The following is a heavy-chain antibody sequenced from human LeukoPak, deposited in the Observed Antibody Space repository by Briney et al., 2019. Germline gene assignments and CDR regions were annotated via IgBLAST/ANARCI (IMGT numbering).Heavy chain of an antibody. Sequence: SETLSLTCTVSGGSISSGDYYWSWIRQPPGKGLEWLGYIYYSGSTYYNPSLKSRVTISVDTSKNQFSLKLSSVTAADTAMYYCAREYYYDSSGYYLLDYWGQGTLVTVSS. CDR1: GGSISSGDYY. D-gene: IGHD3-22*01. CDR3: AREYYYDSSGYYLLDY. CDR2: IYYSGST. J-gene: IGHJ4*02. V-gene: IGHV4-30-4*01.